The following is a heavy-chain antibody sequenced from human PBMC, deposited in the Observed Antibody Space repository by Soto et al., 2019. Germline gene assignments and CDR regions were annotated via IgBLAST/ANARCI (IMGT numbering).Heavy chain of an antibody. J-gene: IGHJ4*02. CDR1: GGSFSGYS. V-gene: IGHV4-34*01. Sequence: PSDTLSLTCAVYGGSFSGYSWTWIRQPPGKGLEWIGEINDSGGTDYNPSLKRRVTISLDTSKNQLSLKLTSVTAADTAVYYCARGRKGFSSSCYVDWGQGTLVT. CDR2: INDSGGT. D-gene: IGHD6-13*01. CDR3: ARGRKGFSSSCYVD.